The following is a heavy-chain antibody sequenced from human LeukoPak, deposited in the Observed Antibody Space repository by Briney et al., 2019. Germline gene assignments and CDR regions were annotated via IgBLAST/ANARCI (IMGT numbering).Heavy chain of an antibody. D-gene: IGHD4-17*01. CDR2: IYYSGST. CDR1: GFIFSSSA. J-gene: IGHJ4*02. V-gene: IGHV4-59*01. Sequence: GSLRLSCAASGFIFSSSAMSWVRQPPGKGLEWIGYIYYSGSTNYNPSLKSRVTISVDTSKNQFSLKLSSVTAADTAVYYCARGFPTVTHFDYWGQGTLVTVSS. CDR3: ARGFPTVTHFDY.